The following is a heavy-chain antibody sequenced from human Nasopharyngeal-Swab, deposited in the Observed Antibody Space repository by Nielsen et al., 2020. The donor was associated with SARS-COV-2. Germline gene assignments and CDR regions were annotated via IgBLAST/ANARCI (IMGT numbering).Heavy chain of an antibody. CDR1: GFTFSSYG. D-gene: IGHD5-18*01. Sequence: SLKISCAASGFTFSSYGMHWVRQAPGKGLEWVAVIWYDGSNKYYADSVKGRFTISRDNSKNTLYLQMNSLRAEDTAVYYCARDRGSYGQGKIDYWGQGTLVTVSS. CDR2: IWYDGSNK. CDR3: ARDRGSYGQGKIDY. J-gene: IGHJ4*02. V-gene: IGHV3-33*01.